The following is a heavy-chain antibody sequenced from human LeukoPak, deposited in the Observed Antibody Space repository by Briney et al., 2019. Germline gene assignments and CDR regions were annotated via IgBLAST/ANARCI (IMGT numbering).Heavy chain of an antibody. Sequence: SQTLSLTCTVSGGSISSGGYYWSWIRQHPGKGLEWIGYIYDSGSTYYNPSLKSRVTISVDTSKNQFSLKLSSVTAADTAVYYCARGGEYDILTGYANWFDPWGQGTLVTVSS. J-gene: IGHJ5*02. V-gene: IGHV4-31*03. CDR1: GGSISSGGYY. CDR2: IYDSGST. D-gene: IGHD3-9*01. CDR3: ARGGEYDILTGYANWFDP.